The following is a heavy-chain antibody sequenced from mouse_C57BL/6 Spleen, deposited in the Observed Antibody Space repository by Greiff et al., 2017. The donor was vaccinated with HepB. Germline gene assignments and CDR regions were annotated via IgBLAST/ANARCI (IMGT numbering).Heavy chain of an antibody. D-gene: IGHD2-2*01. V-gene: IGHV5-9-1*02. Sequence: EVKLVESGEGLVKPGGSLKLSCAASGFTFSSYAMSWVRQTPEKRLEWVAYISSGGDYIYYADTVKGRFTISRDNARNTLYLQMSSLKSEDTAMYYCTSPVYGYDAAWFAYWGQGTLVTVSA. CDR3: TSPVYGYDAAWFAY. CDR1: GFTFSSYA. J-gene: IGHJ3*01. CDR2: ISSGGDYI.